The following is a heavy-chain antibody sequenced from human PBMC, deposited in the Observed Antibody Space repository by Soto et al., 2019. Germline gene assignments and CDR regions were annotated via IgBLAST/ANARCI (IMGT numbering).Heavy chain of an antibody. CDR2: IDPSDSYT. D-gene: IGHD2-8*01. CDR3: ARQGIEYATLTYYYYYGMDV. Sequence: GASLKISCKGSGYSFTSYWISWVRQMPGKGLEWMGRIDPSDSYTNYSPSFQGHVTISADKSISTAYLQWSSLKASDTAKYYCARQGIEYATLTYYYYYGMDVWGQGTTVTVSS. J-gene: IGHJ6*02. CDR1: GYSFTSYW. V-gene: IGHV5-10-1*01.